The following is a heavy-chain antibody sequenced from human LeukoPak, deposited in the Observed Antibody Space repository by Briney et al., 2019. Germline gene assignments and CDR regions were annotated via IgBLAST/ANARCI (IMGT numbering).Heavy chain of an antibody. V-gene: IGHV4-34*01. Sequence: SETLSLTCAVYGGSFSGYYWSWIRQPPGKGLEWIGEINHSGSANYNPSLMSRVTISLDTSKNHFSLNLSSVTAADTAVYYCARGQGTVTTHWGQGTLVTVSS. CDR1: GGSFSGYY. CDR2: INHSGSA. D-gene: IGHD4-11*01. CDR3: ARGQGTVTTH. J-gene: IGHJ4*02.